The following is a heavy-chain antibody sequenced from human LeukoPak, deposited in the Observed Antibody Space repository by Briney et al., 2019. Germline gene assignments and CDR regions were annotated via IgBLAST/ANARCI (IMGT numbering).Heavy chain of an antibody. CDR1: GFTLSSYA. D-gene: IGHD1-26*01. Sequence: GGSLRLSCAASGFTLSSYAMTCVRHAPGKGLEWVSTISATGGSTYYADSVKGRLTISRDNYKTTLYLQMNSLRAEDTAVYFCAKDSGTYYKAFDYWGQGTLVTVSS. CDR3: AKDSGTYYKAFDY. J-gene: IGHJ4*02. V-gene: IGHV3-23*01. CDR2: ISATGGST.